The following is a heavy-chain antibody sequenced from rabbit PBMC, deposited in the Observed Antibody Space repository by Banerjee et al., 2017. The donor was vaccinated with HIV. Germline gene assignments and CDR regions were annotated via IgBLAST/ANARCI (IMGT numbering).Heavy chain of an antibody. CDR2: IYAGKGNT. V-gene: IGHV1S7*01. J-gene: IGHJ3*01. D-gene: IGHD1-1*01. CDR3: ARAGAVGSGVYNTRLDL. CDR1: GFGFSSYY. Sequence: QLKETGGGLVQPGGSLTLSCKASGFGFSSYYVAWVRQAPGKGLEWIGIIYAGKGNTDYASWVNGRFTISSDNAQSTVYLQMNSLTAADTATYFCARAGAVGSGVYNTRLDLWGPGTLVTVS.